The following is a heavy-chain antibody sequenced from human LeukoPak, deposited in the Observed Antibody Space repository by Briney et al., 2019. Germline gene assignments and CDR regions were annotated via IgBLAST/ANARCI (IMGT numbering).Heavy chain of an antibody. CDR1: GFTFSSYA. Sequence: GGSLRLSCAASGFTFSSYAMSWVRQAPGKGLEWVSGISGSGGSTYHADSVKGRFTISRDNAKNSLYLQMNSLRAEDTAVYYCARALYYGSGGMDVWGQGTTVTVSS. CDR2: ISGSGGST. D-gene: IGHD3-10*01. J-gene: IGHJ6*02. V-gene: IGHV3-23*01. CDR3: ARALYYGSGGMDV.